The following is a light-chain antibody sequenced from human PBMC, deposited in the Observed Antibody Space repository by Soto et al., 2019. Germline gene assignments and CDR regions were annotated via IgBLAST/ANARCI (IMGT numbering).Light chain of an antibody. CDR1: SSDVGGYNY. Sequence: QSVLTQPASVSGSPGQSITISCTGTSSDVGGYNYVSWYQQHPGKAPKLMIYDVSNRPSGVSTRFSGSKSANTASLTISALQAEDEADYYCSSYTSSGTQVFGGGTKLTVL. V-gene: IGLV2-14*01. J-gene: IGLJ2*01. CDR3: SSYTSSGTQV. CDR2: DVS.